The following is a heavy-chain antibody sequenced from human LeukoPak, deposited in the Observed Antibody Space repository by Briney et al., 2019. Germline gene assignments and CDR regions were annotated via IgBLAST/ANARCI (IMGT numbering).Heavy chain of an antibody. CDR1: GYTFTSYD. CDR3: ARALSWTTESYYYMDV. CDR2: MNPNSGNT. J-gene: IGHJ6*03. Sequence: ASAKVSCKASGYTFTSYDINWVRQATGQGLEWMGWMNPNSGNTGYAQKFQGRVTMTKNTSITTAYMDLSSLRSEDTAVYYCARALSWTTESYYYMDVWAKGPRSPSP. V-gene: IGHV1-8*01. D-gene: IGHD3/OR15-3a*01.